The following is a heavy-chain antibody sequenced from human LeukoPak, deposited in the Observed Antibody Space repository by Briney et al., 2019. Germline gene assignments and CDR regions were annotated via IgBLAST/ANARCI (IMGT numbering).Heavy chain of an antibody. CDR2: ILPIIGAT. CDR3: ARAHFSAYTGSE. CDR1: GDTFSNYA. J-gene: IGHJ4*02. Sequence: SVKVSCKASGDTFSNYAIYWVRQAPGQGLEWVGGILPIIGATMNGQKLQGRVTFTADESTSTVYMELSSLRSEDTAIYYCARAHFSAYTGSEWGQGTLVTVSS. V-gene: IGHV1-69*13. D-gene: IGHD3-16*01.